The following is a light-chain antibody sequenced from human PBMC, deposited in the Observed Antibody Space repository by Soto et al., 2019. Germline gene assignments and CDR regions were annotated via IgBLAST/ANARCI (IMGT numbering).Light chain of an antibody. V-gene: IGLV2-14*03. J-gene: IGLJ1*01. CDR3: LSHTTRRIYV. CDR2: NVN. Sequence: QSALTQPASVSGSPGQSITISCSGTNSDIGAYDYVSWYQQHPGKPPKLIIYNVNNRPSGVSFRFSGSKSANTASLTISGLQTEEEADYYCLSHTTRRIYVFGPGTKVTAL. CDR1: NSDIGAYDY.